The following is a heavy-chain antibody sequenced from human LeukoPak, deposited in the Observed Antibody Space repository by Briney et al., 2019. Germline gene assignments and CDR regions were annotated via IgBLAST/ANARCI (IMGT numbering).Heavy chain of an antibody. Sequence: PSETLSLTCTVSGYSISSGYCWGWIRQPPGKGLEWIGSIYHSGSTYYNPSLKSRVTISVDTSKNQFSLKLSSVTAADTAVYYCARVPGSGRPRYWYFDLWGRGTLVTVSS. V-gene: IGHV4-38-2*02. J-gene: IGHJ2*01. CDR3: ARVPGSGRPRYWYFDL. CDR2: IYHSGST. D-gene: IGHD6-19*01. CDR1: GYSISSGYC.